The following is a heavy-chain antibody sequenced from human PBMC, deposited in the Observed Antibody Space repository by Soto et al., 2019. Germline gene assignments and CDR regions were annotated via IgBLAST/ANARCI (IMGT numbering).Heavy chain of an antibody. CDR1: GFTFSTYR. J-gene: IGHJ6*02. Sequence: ESGGGLVKPGGPLRLSGAASGFTFSTYRMNWVPQPPGKGRGWASSISSSSSYIYYADSVKGRFTISRDNAKNSLYLQMNSLRAEDTAVYYCARTGTTGTDGPWNFDYYYGMDVWGQGTTVTVSS. CDR2: ISSSSSYI. CDR3: ARTGTTGTDGPWNFDYYYGMDV. D-gene: IGHD1-1*01. V-gene: IGHV3-21*01.